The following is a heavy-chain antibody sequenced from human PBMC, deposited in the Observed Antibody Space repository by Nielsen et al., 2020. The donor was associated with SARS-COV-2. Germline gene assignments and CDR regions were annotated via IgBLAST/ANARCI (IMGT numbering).Heavy chain of an antibody. V-gene: IGHV3-21*01. D-gene: IGHD3-3*01. J-gene: IGHJ3*02. CDR1: GFTFSSYS. CDR2: ISSSSSYM. CDR3: ARVLSYTFDI. Sequence: GESLKISCAASGFTFSSYSMNWVRQAPGKGLEWVSSISSSSSYMYYADSVKGRFTISRDNAKNSLYLQMNSLRAEDTAVYYCARVLSYTFDIWGQGTMVTVSS.